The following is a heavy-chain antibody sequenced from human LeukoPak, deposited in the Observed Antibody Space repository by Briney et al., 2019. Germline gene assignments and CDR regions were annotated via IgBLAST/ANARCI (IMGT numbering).Heavy chain of an antibody. J-gene: IGHJ3*02. Sequence: GGSLRLSCAASGFTFDHYGMSWVRHAPGKGLEWVSGINWNGGSTGYADSVKGLFTISRDNAKNSLYLQMNSLRAEDTALYYCARDIVATIFAFDIWGQGTMVTVSS. CDR3: ARDIVATIFAFDI. CDR1: GFTFDHYG. V-gene: IGHV3-20*04. D-gene: IGHD5-12*01. CDR2: INWNGGST.